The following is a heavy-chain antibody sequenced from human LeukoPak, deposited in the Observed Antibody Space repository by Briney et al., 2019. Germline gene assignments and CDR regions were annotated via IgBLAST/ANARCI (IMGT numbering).Heavy chain of an antibody. CDR2: ISSSSIYI. CDR3: ARNFIAVAGGVSWFDP. J-gene: IGHJ5*02. D-gene: IGHD6-19*01. V-gene: IGHV3-21*01. Sequence: WGSLRLYGAASGFTFSSYSMNWLRQAPGKGLEWVSSISSSSIYIYYADSVRGRFTISRDNAKNSLYLQMNSLRAEDTAVYYCARNFIAVAGGVSWFDPWGQGTLVTVSS. CDR1: GFTFSSYS.